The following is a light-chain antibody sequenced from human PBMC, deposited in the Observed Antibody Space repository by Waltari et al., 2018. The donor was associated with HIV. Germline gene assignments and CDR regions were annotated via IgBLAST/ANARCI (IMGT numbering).Light chain of an antibody. CDR1: SSDVGGYDY. CDR2: DVT. J-gene: IGLJ1*01. Sequence: QSALTQPASVSGSPGQSITISCTGASSDVGGYDYVSWYQQHPGNAPNLMSYDVTNRPSGISNRFSGSKSGNTACLTMSWLQAEDEADYYCSSYRSSSTFVFGTGTKVTVL. V-gene: IGLV2-14*03. CDR3: SSYRSSSTFV.